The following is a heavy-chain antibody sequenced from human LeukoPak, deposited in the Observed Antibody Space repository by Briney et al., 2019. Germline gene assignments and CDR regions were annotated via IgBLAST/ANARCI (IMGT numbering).Heavy chain of an antibody. J-gene: IGHJ5*02. CDR1: GGSIRSYY. CDR3: ARDKDSLFDP. V-gene: IGHV4-59*01. D-gene: IGHD2-15*01. CDR2: IYYGGNT. Sequence: KAAESLSLTCTVSGGSIRSYYWSWIRLPPGKGLEWIGYIYYGGNTNYNPSLKSRVTMSLDTSKNQFSVKLSSVTAADTAVYYCARDKDSLFDPWGQGTLVTVSS.